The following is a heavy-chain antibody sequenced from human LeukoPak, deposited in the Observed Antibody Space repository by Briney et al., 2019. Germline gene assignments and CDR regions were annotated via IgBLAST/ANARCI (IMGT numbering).Heavy chain of an antibody. CDR2: MRHNGST. CDR1: ADSISIGGDY. D-gene: IGHD3-10*01. Sequence: SETQSLTCTLSADSISIGGDYCRWSCQHPGKGLESIGFMRHNGSTSHNPSLKGRVAISEDASKDQFSLRQSSVTAADTAVYYCARGGNRFGGFYFDYWGQGSLVTVSS. V-gene: IGHV4-31*03. J-gene: IGHJ4*02. CDR3: ARGGNRFGGFYFDY.